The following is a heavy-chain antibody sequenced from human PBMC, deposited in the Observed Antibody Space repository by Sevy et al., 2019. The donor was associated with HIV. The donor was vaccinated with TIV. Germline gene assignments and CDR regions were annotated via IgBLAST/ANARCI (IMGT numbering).Heavy chain of an antibody. V-gene: IGHV4-30-4*01. Sequence: SETLSLTCTVSGGSISSGDYYWSWIRQPPGKGLEWIGYIYYSGSTYYNPSLMSRVTISVDTSKNQFSLKLSSVTAADTAVYYCARAEWIQLWLEGGNWFDPWGQGTLVTVSS. CDR3: ARAEWIQLWLEGGNWFDP. J-gene: IGHJ5*02. CDR1: GGSISSGDYY. D-gene: IGHD5-18*01. CDR2: IYYSGST.